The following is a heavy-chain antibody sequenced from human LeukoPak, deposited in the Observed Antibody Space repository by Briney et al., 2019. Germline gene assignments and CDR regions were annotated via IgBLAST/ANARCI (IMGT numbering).Heavy chain of an antibody. CDR3: ARGWLRSDYCFDS. D-gene: IGHD5-12*01. J-gene: IGHJ4*02. CDR1: GFTFSSRW. V-gene: IGHV3-74*01. CDR2: INSDVSSA. Sequence: GGSLRLSCVASGFTFSSRWMHWVRQAPGKGLVWASRINSDVSSAGYADSVKGRFAISRDDAKNTLYLQMNSLRAEDTAVYYCARGWLRSDYCFDSWGQGTLVIVSS.